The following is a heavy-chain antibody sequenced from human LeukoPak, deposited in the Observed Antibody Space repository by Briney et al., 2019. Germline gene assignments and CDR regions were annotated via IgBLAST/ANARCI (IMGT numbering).Heavy chain of an antibody. Sequence: GGSLRFSGSASGFTFSDYDMTWFRQAPGKGLDWFSSISGLSTHIYYGDSVKGRFSISRDNAKNSVYLQMNSLGVEDTAIYYCGRAFPPLRTSSAGDLWGQGILVTVSS. CDR3: GRAFPPLRTSSAGDL. CDR1: GFTFSDYD. CDR2: ISGLSTHI. V-gene: IGHV3-69-1*02. J-gene: IGHJ4*02. D-gene: IGHD3-16*01.